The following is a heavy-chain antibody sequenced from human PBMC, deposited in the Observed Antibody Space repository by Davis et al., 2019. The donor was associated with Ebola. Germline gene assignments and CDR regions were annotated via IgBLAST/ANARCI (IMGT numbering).Heavy chain of an antibody. V-gene: IGHV3-21*01. Sequence: GESLKISCAASGFTFSSYSMNWVRQAPGKGLEWVSSISSSSSYIYYADSVKGRFTISRDNAKNSLYLQMNSLRAEDTAVYYCARHKWGYSNYAGYYYYGMDVWGQGTTVTVSS. CDR1: GFTFSSYS. CDR3: ARHKWGYSNYAGYYYYGMDV. J-gene: IGHJ6*02. D-gene: IGHD4-11*01. CDR2: ISSSSSYI.